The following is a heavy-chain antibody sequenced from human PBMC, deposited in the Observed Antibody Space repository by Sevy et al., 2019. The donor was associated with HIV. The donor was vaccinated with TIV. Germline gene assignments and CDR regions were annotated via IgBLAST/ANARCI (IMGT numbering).Heavy chain of an antibody. Sequence: SEILSLTCTVSGGSISSYYWSWIRQPPGKGLEWIGYIYYSGSTNYNPSLKSRVTISVDTSKNQFSLKLSSVTAADTAVYDCYMTTADESGYWGQGTLVTVSS. J-gene: IGHJ4*02. CDR2: IYYSGST. CDR3: YMTTADESGY. CDR1: GGSISSYY. D-gene: IGHD4-17*01. V-gene: IGHV4-59*01.